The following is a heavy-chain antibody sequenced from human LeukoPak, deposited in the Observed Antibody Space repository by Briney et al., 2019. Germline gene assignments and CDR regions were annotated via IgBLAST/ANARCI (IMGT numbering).Heavy chain of an antibody. D-gene: IGHD7-27*01. Sequence: PSETLSLTCTVSGGSISSYYWSWIRQPPGKGLEWIGYIYYSGSTNYNPSLKSRVTISVDTSKNQFSLKLSSVTAADTAVYHCARDRLGILEGASDIWGQGTMVTVSS. CDR2: IYYSGST. CDR1: GGSISSYY. V-gene: IGHV4-59*12. J-gene: IGHJ3*02. CDR3: ARDRLGILEGASDI.